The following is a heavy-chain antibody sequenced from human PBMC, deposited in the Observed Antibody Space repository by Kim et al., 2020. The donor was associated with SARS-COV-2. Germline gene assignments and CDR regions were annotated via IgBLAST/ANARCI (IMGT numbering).Heavy chain of an antibody. D-gene: IGHD3-10*01. Sequence: SETLSLTCAVYGGSFSGYYWSWIRQPPGKGLEWIGEINHSGSTNYNPSLKSRVTISVDTSKNQFSLKLSSVTAADTAVYYCARGLSVLYYYGSGRNYYFDYWGQGTLVTVSS. V-gene: IGHV4-34*01. CDR1: GGSFSGYY. CDR3: ARGLSVLYYYGSGRNYYFDY. CDR2: INHSGST. J-gene: IGHJ4*02.